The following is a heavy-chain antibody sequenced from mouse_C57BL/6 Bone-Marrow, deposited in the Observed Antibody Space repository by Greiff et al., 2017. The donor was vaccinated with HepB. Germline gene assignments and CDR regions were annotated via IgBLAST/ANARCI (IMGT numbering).Heavy chain of an antibody. CDR2: ISYDGSN. CDR1: GYSITSGYY. D-gene: IGHD2-5*01. J-gene: IGHJ4*01. CDR3: ARGFYSNYEMDY. V-gene: IGHV3-6*01. Sequence: EVHLVESGPGLVKPSQSLSLTCSVTGYSITSGYYWNWIRQFPGNKLEWMGYISYDGSNNYNPSLKNRISITRDTSKNQFFLKLNSVTTEDTATYYCARGFYSNYEMDYWGQGTSVTVSS.